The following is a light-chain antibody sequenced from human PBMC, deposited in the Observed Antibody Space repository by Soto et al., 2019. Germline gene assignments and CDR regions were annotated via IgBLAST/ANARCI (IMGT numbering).Light chain of an antibody. CDR3: QQYYSTWT. V-gene: IGKV4-1*01. Sequence: DFVMTQSPDSLAVSLGERATINCKSSQSVLYSSNNKNYLAWYQQKPGQPPKLVIYWASTRESGVPDRFSGSGSGTDFTLTISSLQAEDVAVYYCQQYYSTWTFGQGTKVEIK. CDR2: WAS. CDR1: QSVLYSSNNKNY. J-gene: IGKJ1*01.